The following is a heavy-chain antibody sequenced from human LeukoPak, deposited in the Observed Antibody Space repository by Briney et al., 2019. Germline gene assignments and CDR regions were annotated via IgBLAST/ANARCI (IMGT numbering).Heavy chain of an antibody. D-gene: IGHD6-13*01. J-gene: IGHJ4*02. Sequence: SDTLSLTCAVSGYSISSSNWWGWIRQPPGKGLEWIGYIYYSGSTYYNPSLKSRVTMSVDTSKNQFSLRLSSVTAADTAVYYCARTQQLVQYDYWGQGTLVTVSS. CDR2: IYYSGST. CDR3: ARTQQLVQYDY. CDR1: GYSISSSNW. V-gene: IGHV4-28*01.